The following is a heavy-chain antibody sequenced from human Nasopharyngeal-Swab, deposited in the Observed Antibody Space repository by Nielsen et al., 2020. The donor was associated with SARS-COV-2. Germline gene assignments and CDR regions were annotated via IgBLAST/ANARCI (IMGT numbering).Heavy chain of an antibody. CDR3: AREVINQAVSDAFDF. V-gene: IGHV4-31*03. J-gene: IGHJ3*01. CDR1: GGSISSGDYY. D-gene: IGHD3-16*02. Sequence: SETLSLTCTVSGGSISSGDYYWIWIRQRPGKGLEWVGYIHYTGKTYYNPSLESRLTISLDTSRNQFSLMLRSVTAADTAVYYCAREVINQAVSDAFDFWGQGTMVTVSS. CDR2: IHYTGKT.